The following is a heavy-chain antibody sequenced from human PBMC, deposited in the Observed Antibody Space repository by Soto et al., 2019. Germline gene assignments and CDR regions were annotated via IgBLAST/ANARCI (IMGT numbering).Heavy chain of an antibody. Sequence: ASVKVSCKASGGTFSSYAISWVRQAPGQGLEWMGGIIPIFGTANYAQKFQGRVTITADESTSTAYMELSSLRSEDTAVYYCARAPYYYDSSGSWFDPWGQGTLVTVSS. J-gene: IGHJ5*02. CDR2: IIPIFGTA. CDR3: ARAPYYYDSSGSWFDP. V-gene: IGHV1-69*13. CDR1: GGTFSSYA. D-gene: IGHD3-22*01.